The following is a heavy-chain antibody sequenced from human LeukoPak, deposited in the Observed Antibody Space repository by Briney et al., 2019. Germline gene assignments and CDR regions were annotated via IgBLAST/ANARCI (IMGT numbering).Heavy chain of an antibody. D-gene: IGHD1-14*01. CDR3: ARSHNKYYFDY. CDR2: IYHSGST. J-gene: IGHJ4*02. CDR1: GGSISSGGYS. Sequence: SETLSLTCAVSGGSISSGGYSWSWIRQPPGKGLEWIGYIYHSGSTYYNPSLKSRVTISVDRSKNQFSLKLSSVTAADTAVYYCARSHNKYYFDYWGQGTLVTVSS. V-gene: IGHV4-30-2*01.